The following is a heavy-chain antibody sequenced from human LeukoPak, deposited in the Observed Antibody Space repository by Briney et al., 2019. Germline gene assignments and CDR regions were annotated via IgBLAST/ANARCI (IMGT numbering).Heavy chain of an antibody. Sequence: SETLSLTCTVSGGSTSSYYWSWIRQPPGKGLEWIGYIYTSGSTNYNPSLKSRVTISVDTSKNQFSLKLSSVTAADTAVYYCARFRDGYNYFDYWGQGTLVTVSS. V-gene: IGHV4-4*09. D-gene: IGHD5-24*01. CDR3: ARFRDGYNYFDY. CDR1: GGSTSSYY. J-gene: IGHJ4*02. CDR2: IYTSGST.